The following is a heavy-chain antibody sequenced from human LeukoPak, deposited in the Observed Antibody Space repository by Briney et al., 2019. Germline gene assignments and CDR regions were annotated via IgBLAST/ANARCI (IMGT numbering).Heavy chain of an antibody. J-gene: IGHJ6*04. CDR3: ARGARSTMVRGHGGGVYGMDV. D-gene: IGHD3-10*01. CDR1: GGSFSGYY. CDR2: INHSGST. V-gene: IGHV4-34*01. Sequence: SETLSLTCAVYGGSFSGYYWSWIRQPPGKGLEWIGEINHSGSTNYNPSLKSRVTISVDTSKNQFSLKLSSVTAADTAVYYCARGARSTMVRGHGGGVYGMDVWGKGTTVTVSS.